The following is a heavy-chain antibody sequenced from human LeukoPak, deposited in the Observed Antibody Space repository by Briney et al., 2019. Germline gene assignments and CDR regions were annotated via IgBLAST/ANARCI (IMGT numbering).Heavy chain of an antibody. CDR2: INPNSGGT. J-gene: IGHJ4*02. V-gene: IGHV1-2*02. Sequence: ASVKVSCKASGYTFTGYYMHWVRQAPGQGLEWMGWINPNSGGTNYAQKFQGRVTMTRDTSISTAYMELSRLRSEDTAVYYCARGLGSYDSSELTWPMISFWGQGTQVTVSS. CDR1: GYTFTGYY. D-gene: IGHD3-22*01. CDR3: ARGLGSYDSSELTWPMISF.